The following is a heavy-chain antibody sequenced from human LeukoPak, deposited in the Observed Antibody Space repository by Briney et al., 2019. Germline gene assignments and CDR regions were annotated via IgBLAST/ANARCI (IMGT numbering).Heavy chain of an antibody. CDR1: GGSISSYY. CDR2: IYYSGST. V-gene: IGHV4-59*01. Sequence: SETLSLTCTVSGGSISSYYWSWIRQHPGKGLEWIGYIYYSGSTNYNPSLKSRVTISVDTSKNQSSLKLSSVTAADTAVYYCARADSSSWYEVDYWGQGTLVTVSS. J-gene: IGHJ4*02. D-gene: IGHD6-13*01. CDR3: ARADSSSWYEVDY.